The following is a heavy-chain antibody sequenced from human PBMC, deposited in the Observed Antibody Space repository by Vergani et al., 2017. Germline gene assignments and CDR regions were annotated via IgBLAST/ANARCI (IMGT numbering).Heavy chain of an antibody. J-gene: IGHJ5*02. CDR1: GYTFTGYY. CDR2: INPNSGGT. CDR3: ARAAYYDILTGTVSWFDP. D-gene: IGHD3-9*01. Sequence: QVQLVQSGAEVKKPGASVKVSCKASGYTFTGYYMHWVRQAPGQGLEWMGWINPNSGGTNYAQKFQGWVTMTRDTSISTAYMELSRLRSDDTAVYYCARAAYYDILTGTVSWFDPWGQGTLVTGSS. V-gene: IGHV1-2*04.